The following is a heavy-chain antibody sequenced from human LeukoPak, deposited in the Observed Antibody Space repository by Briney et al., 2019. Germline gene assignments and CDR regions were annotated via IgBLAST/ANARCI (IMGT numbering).Heavy chain of an antibody. Sequence: PGGSLRLSCAASGFTFSSYAMHWVRQAPGKGLEWVAVISYDGSNKYYADSVKGRFTISRDNAKNSMYLQMNSLRVEDTGVYYCARDLFSSTVSFRVNAYWGQGTLVTVSS. CDR1: GFTFSSYA. V-gene: IGHV3-30-3*01. D-gene: IGHD4-11*01. J-gene: IGHJ4*02. CDR3: ARDLFSSTVSFRVNAY. CDR2: ISYDGSNK.